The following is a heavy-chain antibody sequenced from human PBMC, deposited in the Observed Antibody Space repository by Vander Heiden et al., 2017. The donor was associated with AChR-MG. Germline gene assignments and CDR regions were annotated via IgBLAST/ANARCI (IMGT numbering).Heavy chain of an antibody. CDR2: ITASGGST. CDR3: AKHPYTSSQNYFDY. J-gene: IGHJ4*02. D-gene: IGHD6-13*01. CDR1: GFTCSNYA. V-gene: IGHV3-23*01. Sequence: EAQLLESGGGLVQPGGSLRLSCAASGFTCSNYAMSWVRQAPGKGLAWVSSITASGGSTYYAGSVKGRFTISRDNSNNTLYLQMCSLRAEDTAIYYCAKHPYTSSQNYFDYWGQGTLVTVSS.